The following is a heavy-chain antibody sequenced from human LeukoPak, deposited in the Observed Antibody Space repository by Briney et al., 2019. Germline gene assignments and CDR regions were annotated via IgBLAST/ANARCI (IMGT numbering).Heavy chain of an antibody. CDR1: GYIFGSYG. CDR3: ARDYRPDLGDQEI. CDR2: ISGYDGVT. Sequence: ASVTVSCKASGYIFGSYGMNWVRQAPGQGLEWVGWISGYDGVTNYAQALRGRVTMTTDTSTTTVYMHLRDLRSDDTAVYYCARDYRPDLGDQEIWGQGTMVTVSS. D-gene: IGHD4-17*01. J-gene: IGHJ3*02. V-gene: IGHV1-18*01.